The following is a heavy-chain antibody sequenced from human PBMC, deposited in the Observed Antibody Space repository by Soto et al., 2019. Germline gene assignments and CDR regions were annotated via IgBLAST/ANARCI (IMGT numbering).Heavy chain of an antibody. CDR1: GGSGGSFSGYY. CDR2: INHSGST. V-gene: IGHV4-34*01. D-gene: IGHD5-18*01. J-gene: IGHJ5*02. Sequence: SETLSLTCAVYGGSGGSFSGYYWSWILHPPGKGLEWIGEINHSGSTNYNPSLKSRVTISVDTSKNQFSLKLSSVTAADTAVYYCSGQLWWNNWFDPWGQGTLVTVS. CDR3: SGQLWWNNWFDP.